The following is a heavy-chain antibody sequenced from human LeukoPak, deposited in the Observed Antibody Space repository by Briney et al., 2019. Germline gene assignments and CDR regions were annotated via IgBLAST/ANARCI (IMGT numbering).Heavy chain of an antibody. Sequence: PSETLSLTCTVSGGSISSYYWSWIRQPAGKGLEWIGRIYTSGSTNYNPSLKSRVTMSVDTSKNQFSLKLSSVTAADTAVYYCARSGYCSSTSCYDYYYYMDVWGKGTTVTVSS. CDR1: GGSISSYY. J-gene: IGHJ6*03. D-gene: IGHD2-2*01. V-gene: IGHV4-4*07. CDR3: ARSGYCSSTSCYDYYYYMDV. CDR2: IYTSGST.